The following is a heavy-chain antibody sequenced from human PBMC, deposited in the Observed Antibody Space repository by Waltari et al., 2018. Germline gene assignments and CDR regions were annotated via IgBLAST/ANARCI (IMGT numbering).Heavy chain of an antibody. CDR1: GYSISSGYY. D-gene: IGHD1-26*01. Sequence: QVQLQESGPGLVKPSETLSLTCAASGYSISSGYYWGWIRQPPGKGLEWIGSIYHSGSTYYNPSLKSRVTISVDTSKNQFSLKLSSVTAADTAVYYCARIKGREVYFDYWGQGTLVTVSS. CDR2: IYHSGST. V-gene: IGHV4-38-2*01. CDR3: ARIKGREVYFDY. J-gene: IGHJ4*02.